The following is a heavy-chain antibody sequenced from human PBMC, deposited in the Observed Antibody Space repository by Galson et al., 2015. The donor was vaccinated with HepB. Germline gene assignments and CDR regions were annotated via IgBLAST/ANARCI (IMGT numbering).Heavy chain of an antibody. Sequence: SLRLSCAASGFSFSSYAMSWVRQAPGKGLEWVSVISGSSGSTYYADSVKGRFSISRDNSKKTLYLQMNSLRAEDTAIYYCAKEGGRFVRGYYGMDVWGQGTTVTVSS. CDR2: ISGSSGST. CDR1: GFSFSSYA. CDR3: AKEGGRFVRGYYGMDV. D-gene: IGHD3-16*01. J-gene: IGHJ6*02. V-gene: IGHV3-23*01.